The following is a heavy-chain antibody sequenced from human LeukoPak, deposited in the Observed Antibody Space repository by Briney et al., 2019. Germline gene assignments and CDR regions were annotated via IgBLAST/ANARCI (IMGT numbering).Heavy chain of an antibody. CDR3: ARGRVYGDYVIDWFDP. D-gene: IGHD4-17*01. V-gene: IGHV1-3*01. J-gene: IGHJ5*02. CDR2: IIAGNGNT. CDR1: GYTFTTYG. Sequence: ASVKVSCKASGYTFTTYGIHWVRQAPGQKFEWMGWIIAGNGNTKCSQNFQGRLTITRDTSASTAYMELISLKSEDTAVYYCARGRVYGDYVIDWFDPWGQGTLVTVSS.